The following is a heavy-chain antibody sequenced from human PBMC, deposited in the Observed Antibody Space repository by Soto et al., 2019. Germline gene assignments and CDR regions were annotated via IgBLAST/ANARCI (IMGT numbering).Heavy chain of an antibody. CDR1: GYTFTSYV. J-gene: IGHJ6*02. D-gene: IGHD6-19*01. CDR2: ISAYSGNT. CDR3: ARVVATGAGPYGMDV. Sequence: QVQLVQSGAEVKKPGASVKVSCRASGYTFTSYVISWVRQAPGQGLEWMGWISAYSGNTNFAQKIQGRVTRTTDTASSTAYRERRSLRADDTAVYYCARVVATGAGPYGMDVWGRGTTVTVSS. V-gene: IGHV1-18*01.